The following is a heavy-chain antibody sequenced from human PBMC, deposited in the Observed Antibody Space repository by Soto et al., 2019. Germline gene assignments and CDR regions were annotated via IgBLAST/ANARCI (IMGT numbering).Heavy chain of an antibody. CDR3: ARLGYYDFWSGYYSEY. V-gene: IGHV4-39*01. Sequence: SETLSLTCTVSGGSISSSSYYWGWIRQPPGKGLEWIGSIYYSGSTYYNPSLKSRVTISVDTSKNQFSLKLSSVTAADTAVYYCARLGYYDFWSGYYSEYWGQGTLVTVSS. CDR2: IYYSGST. D-gene: IGHD3-3*01. J-gene: IGHJ4*02. CDR1: GGSISSSSYY.